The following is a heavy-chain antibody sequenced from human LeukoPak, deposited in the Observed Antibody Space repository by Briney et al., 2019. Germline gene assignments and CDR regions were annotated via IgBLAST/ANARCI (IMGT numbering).Heavy chain of an antibody. D-gene: IGHD3-9*01. CDR3: ARVPDYDILTGYPDY. J-gene: IGHJ4*02. CDR2: ISGSGGST. CDR1: GFTFSSYA. V-gene: IGHV3-23*01. Sequence: PGGSLRLSCAASGFTFSSYAMSWVRQAPGKGLEWVSAISGSGGSTYYADSVKGRFTISRDNSKNTLYLQMNSLRAEDTAVYYCARVPDYDILTGYPDYWGQGTLVTVSS.